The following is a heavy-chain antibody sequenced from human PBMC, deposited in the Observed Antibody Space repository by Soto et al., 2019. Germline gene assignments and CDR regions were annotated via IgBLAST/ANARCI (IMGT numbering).Heavy chain of an antibody. Sequence: SEPLSLKCGGYGASFRADSRSGSRAPPGKGLEWIGEINHSGSTNYNPSLKSRVTISVDTSKNQFSLKLSSVTAADTAVYYCARDPRSGYDSSGYYYTGAFDIWGQGTMVT. D-gene: IGHD3-22*01. J-gene: IGHJ3*02. V-gene: IGHV4-34*09. CDR3: ARDPRSGYDSSGYYYTGAFDI. CDR1: GASFRADS. CDR2: INHSGST.